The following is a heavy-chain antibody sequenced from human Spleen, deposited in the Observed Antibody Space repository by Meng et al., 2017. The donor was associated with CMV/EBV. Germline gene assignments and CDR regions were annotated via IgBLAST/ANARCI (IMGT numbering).Heavy chain of an antibody. CDR1: GGSISSSSYY. CDR3: AREEQLVINWFDP. J-gene: IGHJ5*02. Sequence: SGGSISSSSYYWGWLRQPPGKGLEWIGSIYYSGSTYYNPSLKSRVTISVDTSKNQFSLKLSSVTAADTAVYYCAREEQLVINWFDPWGQGTLVTVSS. V-gene: IGHV4-39*07. CDR2: IYYSGST. D-gene: IGHD6-6*01.